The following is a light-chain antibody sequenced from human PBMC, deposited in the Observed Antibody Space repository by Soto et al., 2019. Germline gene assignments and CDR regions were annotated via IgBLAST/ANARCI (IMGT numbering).Light chain of an antibody. CDR3: CSYAGSGTFV. CDR1: SSDIGSYNT. CDR2: DVN. J-gene: IGLJ2*01. Sequence: QSALAQPASVSGSPGQSITISCSGTSSDIGSYNTVSWFQHHPGKAPKLIIYDVNKWPAWLSPRFSGSKSGNTASLTISGLQAMDEADYYCCSYAGSGTFVFGGGTQLTVL. V-gene: IGLV2-23*02.